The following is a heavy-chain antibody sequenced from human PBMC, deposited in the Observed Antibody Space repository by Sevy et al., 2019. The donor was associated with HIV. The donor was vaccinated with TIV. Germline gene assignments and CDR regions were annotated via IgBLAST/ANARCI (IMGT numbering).Heavy chain of an antibody. J-gene: IGHJ4*02. Sequence: GGSLRLSGTDSGLTFSNYWMHWVRQAPGKGLEWVASIKKDGSQKDYVDSVKGRFIISRDNAKSSVYLQMNSLRDEDAAVYYCFGGTNWGQGTLVTVSS. CDR2: IKKDGSQK. V-gene: IGHV3-7*03. D-gene: IGHD3-16*01. CDR3: FGGTN. CDR1: GLTFSNYW.